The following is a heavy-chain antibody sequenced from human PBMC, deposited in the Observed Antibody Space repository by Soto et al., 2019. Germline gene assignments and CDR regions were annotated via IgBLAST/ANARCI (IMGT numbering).Heavy chain of an antibody. Sequence: QVQLQESGPGLVKPSGTLSLTCAVSGGSISSSNWWSWVRQPPGKGLEWIGEIYHSGTTYYNPSLKSRFTLSVDNSRNHFSLKLSSVTAADTAVYYCARVPAGTAAPRKGFDIWGQGTMVTVSS. J-gene: IGHJ3*02. V-gene: IGHV4-4*02. CDR3: ARVPAGTAAPRKGFDI. D-gene: IGHD3-10*01. CDR2: IYHSGTT. CDR1: GGSISSSNW.